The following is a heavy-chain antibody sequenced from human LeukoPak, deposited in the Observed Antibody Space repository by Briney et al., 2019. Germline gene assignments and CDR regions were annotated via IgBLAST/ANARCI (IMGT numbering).Heavy chain of an antibody. V-gene: IGHV3-30-3*01. Sequence: PGGSLRLSCAASGFTFSNCAMHWVRQAPGKGLDWLALISNDGTNKYFADSVTGRLTISRDNSKNTLYLLTNSLTSEDTAVYFCARSCGGSFFPFDYWGQGTLVTVSS. CDR3: ARSCGGSFFPFDY. D-gene: IGHD2-15*01. CDR2: ISNDGTNK. J-gene: IGHJ4*02. CDR1: GFTFSNCA.